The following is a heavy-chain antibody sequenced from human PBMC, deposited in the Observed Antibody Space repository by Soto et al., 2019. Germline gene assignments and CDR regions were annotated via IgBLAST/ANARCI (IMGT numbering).Heavy chain of an antibody. CDR2: IYYSGIS. CDR1: GVSIRSNSYY. V-gene: IGHV4-39*01. J-gene: IGHJ4*02. D-gene: IGHD1-26*01. CDR3: ARHWKLGVRVAARPPDFDY. Sequence: PSETLSLTCTVSGVSIRSNSYYWAWIRQPPGKGLEWIGSIYYSGISYFNPSLKSRVTISVDTSKNQFSLKVNSVSAADTAVYYCARHWKLGVRVAARPPDFDYWGQGTPVT.